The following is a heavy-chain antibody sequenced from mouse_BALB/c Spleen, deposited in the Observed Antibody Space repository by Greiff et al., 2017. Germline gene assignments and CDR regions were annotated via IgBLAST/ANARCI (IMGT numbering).Heavy chain of an antibody. J-gene: IGHJ3*01. V-gene: IGHV4-2*02. CDR2: INPGSSTI. CDR3: ARLKVRQAY. CDR1: GFDFSRYW. D-gene: IGHD2-14*01. Sequence: EVQLQESGGGLVQPGGSLNLSCAASGFDFSRYWMSWARQAPGKGQEWIGEINPGSSTINYTPSLKDKFIISRDNAKNTLYLQMSKVRSEDTALYYCARLKVRQAYWGQGTLVTVSA.